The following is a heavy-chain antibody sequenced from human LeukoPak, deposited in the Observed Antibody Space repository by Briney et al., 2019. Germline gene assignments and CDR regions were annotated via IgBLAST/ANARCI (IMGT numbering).Heavy chain of an antibody. CDR3: ARERSSSGGHNWFDP. D-gene: IGHD4-23*01. J-gene: IGHJ5*02. V-gene: IGHV4-39*07. CDR1: GGYIITSGHY. CDR2: VYYTGVT. Sequence: SETLSLTCTVSGGYIITSGHYWGWIRQPPGKGLEWSGSVYYTGVTSTNPFFRSRMSISVDTSKNQFSLNLTSVTAADAAVYYCARERSSSGGHNWFDPWGQGTLVTVSS.